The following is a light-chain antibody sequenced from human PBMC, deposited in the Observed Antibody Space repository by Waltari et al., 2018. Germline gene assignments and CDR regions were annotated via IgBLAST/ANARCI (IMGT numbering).Light chain of an antibody. CDR2: DDS. CDR3: QVWDGTSDHYV. V-gene: IGLV3-21*02. Sequence: SYVLTQPASVSAAPGQTARISCGGNNIESKHVHWYQQKPGQAPVLVSYDDSDRPSGIPEGFAGSNSGNVATLAIIGLEAGDEADYYCQVWDGTSDHYVFGSGTKVTVL. J-gene: IGLJ1*01. CDR1: NIESKH.